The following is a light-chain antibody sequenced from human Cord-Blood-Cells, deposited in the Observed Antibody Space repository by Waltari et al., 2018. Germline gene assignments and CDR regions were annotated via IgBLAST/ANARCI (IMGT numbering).Light chain of an antibody. V-gene: IGKV4-1*01. J-gene: IGKJ2*01. CDR1: QSVLYSSNNKNY. CDR2: WAS. CDR3: QQYYSTPYT. Sequence: DIVMTQSPDSLAVSLGERATINSNSSQSVLYSSNNKNYLAWYQQKPGQPPKLLISWASTRESGVPDRFSGSGSGTDFTLTISSLQAEDVAVYYCQQYYSTPYTFGQGTKLEIK.